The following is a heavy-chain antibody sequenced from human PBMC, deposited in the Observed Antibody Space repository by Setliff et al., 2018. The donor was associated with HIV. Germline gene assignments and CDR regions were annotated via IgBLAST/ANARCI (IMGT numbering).Heavy chain of an antibody. CDR1: GDFFSSDYY. CDR2: MYFSGNA. Sequence: SETLSLTCTVSGDFFSSDYYWGWIRQSPGKGLEWIGTMYFSGNARISPFFKSRVTISVDTSKNQLSLNLTSVTAADTAVYYCARVETTVRGATYAMDVWGQGTTVTVSS. J-gene: IGHJ6*02. V-gene: IGHV4-38-2*02. CDR3: ARVETTVRGATYAMDV. D-gene: IGHD3-10*01.